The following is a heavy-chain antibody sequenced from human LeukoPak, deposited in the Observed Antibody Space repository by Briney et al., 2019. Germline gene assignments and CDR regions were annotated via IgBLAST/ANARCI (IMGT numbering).Heavy chain of an antibody. CDR3: ARFSTVTTSRSFDY. D-gene: IGHD4-17*01. CDR2: IYSSGST. CDR1: GGSISSSSYY. V-gene: IGHV4-39*01. Sequence: SETLSLTCTVSGGSISSSSYYWDWIRQPPGKGLEWIGSIYSSGSTYYNPSLKSRVTISVDTSKNQFSLKLSSVTAADTAVYYCARFSTVTTSRSFDYWGQGTLVTVSS. J-gene: IGHJ4*02.